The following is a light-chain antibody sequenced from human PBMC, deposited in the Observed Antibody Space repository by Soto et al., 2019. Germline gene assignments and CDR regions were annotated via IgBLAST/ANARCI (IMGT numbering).Light chain of an antibody. CDR3: SSYTTTSTLL. Sequence: QYALTQPASVYGSLGQSITISCTGSNRDIGAYNLVSWYQQYPDTAPKLIIYEVRNRPSGVSYRFTGSRSGNTASLTISALQADDESTFYCSSYTTTSTLLFGGGTKVTVL. CDR2: EVR. CDR1: NRDIGAYNL. V-gene: IGLV2-14*01. J-gene: IGLJ3*02.